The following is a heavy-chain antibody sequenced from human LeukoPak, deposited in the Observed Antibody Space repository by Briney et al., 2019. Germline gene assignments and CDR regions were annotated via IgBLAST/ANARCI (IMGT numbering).Heavy chain of an antibody. V-gene: IGHV3-7*01. CDR1: GFTFSSYW. D-gene: IGHD1-26*01. CDR2: IKQDGSEK. J-gene: IGHJ3*02. Sequence: GGSLRLSCAASGFTFSSYWMSWVRQAPGKGLEWVANIKQDGSEKYYVDSVKGRFTISRDNAKNSLYLQMNSLRAEDTAVYYCARVGPKIVGATEGYAFDIWGQGTMVTVSS. CDR3: ARVGPKIVGATEGYAFDI.